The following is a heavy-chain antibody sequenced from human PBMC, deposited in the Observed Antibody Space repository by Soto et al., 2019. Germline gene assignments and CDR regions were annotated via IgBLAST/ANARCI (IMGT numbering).Heavy chain of an antibody. J-gene: IGHJ5*02. CDR2: INPSGCST. V-gene: IGHV1-46*01. CDR1: GCTVTSYY. D-gene: IGHD1-26*01. CDR3: ARDLSGSYPRRDWFDP. Sequence: ASVKVSCKASGCTVTSYYMHLVRQDPGEGLEWMGIINPSGCSTSYVQKFQGRVTMTRDTSTSTVYMELSSLRSEDTAVYYCARDLSGSYPRRDWFDPWGQGTLVTVSS.